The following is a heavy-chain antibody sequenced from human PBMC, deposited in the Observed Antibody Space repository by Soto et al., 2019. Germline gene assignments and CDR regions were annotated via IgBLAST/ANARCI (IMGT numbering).Heavy chain of an antibody. CDR2: IYYSGST. CDR3: ARGSWGVLTGDHNWFEP. J-gene: IGHJ5*02. CDR1: VVSISSYY. D-gene: IGHD7-27*01. Sequence: SETLSLTCTFSVVSISSYYWSCIRHPPGKGLEWIGYIYYSGSTNYNPSLKSRVTISVDTSKNQFSLKLSSVTAADTAVYYCARGSWGVLTGDHNWFEPWGQGTLVIVSS. V-gene: IGHV4-59*01.